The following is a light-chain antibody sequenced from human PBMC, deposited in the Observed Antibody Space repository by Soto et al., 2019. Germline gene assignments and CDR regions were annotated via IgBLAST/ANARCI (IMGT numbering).Light chain of an antibody. J-gene: IGKJ2*01. CDR1: QSISSY. CDR3: QKSYSTPYT. Sequence: DIQMTQSPSSLSASVGDRVTITCRASQSISSYLNWYQQKPGKAPKHLIYAASSLQSGVPSRFSGSGSGTDFTLTISSLPPEDFATYYCQKSYSTPYTFGQGTKPEIK. V-gene: IGKV1-39*01. CDR2: AAS.